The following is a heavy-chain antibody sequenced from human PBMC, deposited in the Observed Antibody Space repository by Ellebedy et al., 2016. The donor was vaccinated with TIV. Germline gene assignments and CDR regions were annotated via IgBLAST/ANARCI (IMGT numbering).Heavy chain of an antibody. Sequence: PGGTLRLSCAASGCTFSSYAMSWVRQAPGKGLEWVSAISGSGGSTYYADSVKGRFTISRDSSKNTLYLQMNCLRGEDTAVYHCARERHGYYAEYWGQGTLVTVSS. CDR1: GCTFSSYA. J-gene: IGHJ4*02. CDR2: ISGSGGST. D-gene: IGHD3-22*01. CDR3: ARERHGYYAEY. V-gene: IGHV3-23*01.